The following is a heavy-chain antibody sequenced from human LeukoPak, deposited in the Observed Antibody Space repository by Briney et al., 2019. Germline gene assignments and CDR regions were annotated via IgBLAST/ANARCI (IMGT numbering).Heavy chain of an antibody. J-gene: IGHJ6*02. Sequence: GGSLRLSCAASGFTFDDYAMHWVRQAPGKGLEWVSVIYSGGSTYYADSVKGRFTISRDNSKNTLYLQMNSLRAEDTAVYYCARGIYYYYGMDVWGQGTTVTVSS. CDR3: ARGIYYYYGMDV. V-gene: IGHV3-53*01. D-gene: IGHD1-14*01. CDR1: GFTFDDYA. CDR2: IYSGGST.